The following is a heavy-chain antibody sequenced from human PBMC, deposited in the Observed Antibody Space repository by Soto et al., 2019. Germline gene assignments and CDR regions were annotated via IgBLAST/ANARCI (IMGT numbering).Heavy chain of an antibody. Sequence: MLFLNCTISRGSINSCNYYWKWIRQPPGKGLEWIGYIYYSGSTYYNPSLKSRVTISVDTSKNQFSLKLSSVTAADTAVYYCARDNSRYGAPDYWGQGTLVTVSS. V-gene: IGHV4-30-4*01. CDR3: ARDNSRYGAPDY. D-gene: IGHD4-17*01. CDR2: IYYSGST. J-gene: IGHJ4*02. CDR1: RGSINSCNYY.